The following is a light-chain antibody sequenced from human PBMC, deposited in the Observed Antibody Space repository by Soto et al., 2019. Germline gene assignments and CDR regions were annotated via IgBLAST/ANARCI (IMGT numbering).Light chain of an antibody. Sequence: QSALTQPASVSGSPGQSITISCTGTSSDVGGYNYVSWYQQHPGKAPKLTIYDVSNRPSGVSNRFSGSKSGNTASLTISGLQAEDEAGYYCSSYTSSSTLFVFGTGTKVTVL. J-gene: IGLJ1*01. CDR1: SSDVGGYNY. V-gene: IGLV2-14*01. CDR3: SSYTSSSTLFV. CDR2: DVS.